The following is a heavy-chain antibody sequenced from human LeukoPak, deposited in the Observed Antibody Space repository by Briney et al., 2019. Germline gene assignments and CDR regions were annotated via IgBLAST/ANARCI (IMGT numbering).Heavy chain of an antibody. CDR2: ISHDGRDT. Sequence: PGGSLRLSCEASRFTFSTFPMHWVRQTPDKRLEWVAVISHDGRDTYYADSVKGRFTISRDNSKNTLYLQMNSLSPEDTAVVYCARVGRVSIYPSYMDVWGKGTTVIVSS. CDR1: RFTFSTFP. J-gene: IGHJ6*03. D-gene: IGHD6-6*01. V-gene: IGHV3-30*04. CDR3: ARVGRVSIYPSYMDV.